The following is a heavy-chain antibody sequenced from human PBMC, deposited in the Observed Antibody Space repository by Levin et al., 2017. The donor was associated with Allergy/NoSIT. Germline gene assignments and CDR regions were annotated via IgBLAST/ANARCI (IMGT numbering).Heavy chain of an antibody. CDR3: ARGDVETVEF. CDR1: GFTFSSHG. Sequence: GSLRLSCAASGFTFSSHGMHWVRQAPGKGLEWLAVILHDGTNENYAASVKGRFTISRDNSKNTLYLQMNSLRPEDTAVYYCARGDVETVEFWGQGTLVTVSS. V-gene: IGHV3-30*03. CDR2: ILHDGTNE. J-gene: IGHJ4*02. D-gene: IGHD5-18*01.